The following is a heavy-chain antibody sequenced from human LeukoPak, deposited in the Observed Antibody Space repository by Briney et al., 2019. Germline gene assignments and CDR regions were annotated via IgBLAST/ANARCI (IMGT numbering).Heavy chain of an antibody. CDR1: GFTFSSYW. CDR3: AKARNPAKSAFDI. CDR2: ISWNSGRI. V-gene: IGHV3-9*01. J-gene: IGHJ3*02. Sequence: GGSLRLSCAASGFTFSSYWMHWVRQAPGKGLEWVSGISWNSGRIGYADSVKGRFTISRDNAKNFLYLQMNSLRAEDTALYYCAKARNPAKSAFDIWGQGTMVTVSS. D-gene: IGHD6-25*01.